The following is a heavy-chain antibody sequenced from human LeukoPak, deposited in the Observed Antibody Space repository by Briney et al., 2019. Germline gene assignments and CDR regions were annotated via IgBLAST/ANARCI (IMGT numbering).Heavy chain of an antibody. CDR1: GFTFSSYE. CDR2: ISSSGSTI. V-gene: IGHV3-48*03. Sequence: GGSLRLSCAASGFTFSSYEMNWVRQAPGKGLEWISYISSSGSTIYYADSVKGRFTISRDNAKNSLYLQMNSLRAEDTAVYYCARDGPQYLDCSSTSCYSDYWGQGTLVTVSS. D-gene: IGHD2-2*01. J-gene: IGHJ4*02. CDR3: ARDGPQYLDCSSTSCYSDY.